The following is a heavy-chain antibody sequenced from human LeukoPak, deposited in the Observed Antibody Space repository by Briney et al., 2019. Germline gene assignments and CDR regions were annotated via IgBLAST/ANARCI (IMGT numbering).Heavy chain of an antibody. Sequence: GGSLRLSCAASGFTFTTFWMSWVRQAPGRGLEWVANIKQDGSERYYVDSVKGRFTISRDNAKNSLYLQMNSLRAEDTGVYYCAGSGWQVYLDYWGQGALVAVSS. CDR1: GFTFTTFW. V-gene: IGHV3-7*01. CDR2: IKQDGSER. J-gene: IGHJ4*02. D-gene: IGHD6-19*01. CDR3: AGSGWQVYLDY.